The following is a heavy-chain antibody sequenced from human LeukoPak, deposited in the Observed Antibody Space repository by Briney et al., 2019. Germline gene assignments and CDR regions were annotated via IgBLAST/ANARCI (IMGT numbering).Heavy chain of an antibody. V-gene: IGHV4-34*01. J-gene: IGHJ4*02. D-gene: IGHD1-26*01. CDR2: INHSGST. Sequence: SETLSLTCAVYGGPFSGYYWSWIRQPPGKGLEWIGEINHSGSTNYNPSLKSRVTISVDTSKNQFSLKLSSVTAADTAVYYCARLGVVGALDYWGQGTLVTVSS. CDR3: ARLGVVGALDY. CDR1: GGPFSGYY.